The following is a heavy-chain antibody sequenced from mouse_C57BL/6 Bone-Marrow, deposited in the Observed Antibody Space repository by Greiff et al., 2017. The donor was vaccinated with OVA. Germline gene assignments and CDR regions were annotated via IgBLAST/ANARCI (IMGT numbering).Heavy chain of an antibody. CDR1: GFYIKNTY. D-gene: IGHD1-1*01. V-gene: IGHV14-3*01. Sequence: VQLQQSVAELVRPGASVTLSCTASGFYIKNTYMHWVKQRPEQGLEWIGRIDPANGNTKYAPKFQGKATITADTSSNTAYLQLSSLTSEDTAIYYCARSLLRFFDYWGQGTSLTVSS. J-gene: IGHJ2*02. CDR3: ARSLLRFFDY. CDR2: IDPANGNT.